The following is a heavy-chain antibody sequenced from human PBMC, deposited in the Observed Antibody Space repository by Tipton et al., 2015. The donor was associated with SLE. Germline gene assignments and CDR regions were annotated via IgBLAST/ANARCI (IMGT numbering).Heavy chain of an antibody. CDR2: VKQDGSET. J-gene: IGHJ4*02. Sequence: SLRLSCAAAGFTFSSYWMTWVRLAPGKGLEWVANVKQDGSETNYMDSVKGRFTISRDNSKNTLYLQMNSLRAEDTALYYCAKGDTSMGYYWGQGTLVTVSS. D-gene: IGHD5-18*01. CDR1: GFTFSSYW. V-gene: IGHV3-7*03. CDR3: AKGDTSMGYY.